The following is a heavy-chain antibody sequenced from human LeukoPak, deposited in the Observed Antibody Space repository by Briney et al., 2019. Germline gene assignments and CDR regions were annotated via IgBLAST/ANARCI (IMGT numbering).Heavy chain of an antibody. Sequence: GGSLRLSCAASGFTFSDYYMSWIRQAPGKGLEWVSYISSSGSTIYYADPVKGRFTISRDNAKNSLYLQMNSLRAEDTAVYYCARVRGSSSSQVYYYGMDVWGQGTTVTVSS. CDR1: GFTFSDYY. CDR3: ARVRGSSSSQVYYYGMDV. V-gene: IGHV3-11*01. CDR2: ISSSGSTI. J-gene: IGHJ6*02. D-gene: IGHD6-6*01.